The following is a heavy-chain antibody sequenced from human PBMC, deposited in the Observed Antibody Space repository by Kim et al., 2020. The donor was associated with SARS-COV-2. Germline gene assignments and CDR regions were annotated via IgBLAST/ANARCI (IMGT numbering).Heavy chain of an antibody. J-gene: IGHJ3*02. Sequence: GGSLRLSCAASGFTFSSYSMNWVRQAPGKGLEWVSFISSSSSTIYYADSVKGRFTISRDNAKNSLYMQMNSLRDEDTAVYYCARDRSPAYYYDSSGYSDVFDIWGQGTMVTVSS. CDR1: GFTFSSYS. D-gene: IGHD3-22*01. V-gene: IGHV3-48*02. CDR2: ISSSSSTI. CDR3: ARDRSPAYYYDSSGYSDVFDI.